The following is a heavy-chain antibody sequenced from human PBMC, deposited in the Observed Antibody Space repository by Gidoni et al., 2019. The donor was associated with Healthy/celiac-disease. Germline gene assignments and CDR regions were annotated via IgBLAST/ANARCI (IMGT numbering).Heavy chain of an antibody. Sequence: QVQLQQWGAGLLKPSETLSLTCAVYGGSFSGYYWSWIRQPPGKGLEWIGEINHSGSTNYNPSLKSRVTISVDTSKNQFSLKLSSVTAADTAVYYCARATPLIRRSNWFDPWGQGTLVTVSS. V-gene: IGHV4-34*01. CDR3: ARATPLIRRSNWFDP. CDR1: GGSFSGYY. J-gene: IGHJ5*02. D-gene: IGHD3-10*01. CDR2: INHSGST.